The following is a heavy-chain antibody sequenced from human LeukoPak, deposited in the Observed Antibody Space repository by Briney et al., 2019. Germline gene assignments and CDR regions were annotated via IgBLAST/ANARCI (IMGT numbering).Heavy chain of an antibody. CDR1: GFTLSNYW. Sequence: PGGSLRLSCAASGFTLSNYWVHWVRQAPGKGLEWVSIMYSGGSTYYADSVKGRFTISRDNSKNTLYLQMNSLRAEDTAVYYCARLYWGNAFDIWGQGTMVTVSS. D-gene: IGHD2-21*01. CDR2: MYSGGST. J-gene: IGHJ3*02. V-gene: IGHV3-66*04. CDR3: ARLYWGNAFDI.